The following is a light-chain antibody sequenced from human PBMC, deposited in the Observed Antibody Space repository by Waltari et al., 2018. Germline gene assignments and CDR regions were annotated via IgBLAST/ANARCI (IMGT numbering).Light chain of an antibody. CDR2: VNSDGSY. CDR3: QTGGFGIWV. CDR1: SGHSDYA. J-gene: IGLJ3*02. Sequence: QLMLTQSPSASASLGASVKLTCTLNSGHSDYAIAWHQQQPEKGPRFLMKVNSDGSYIKGDGFPGRFSGSRSGAERYRTISSLQSEDEADYYCQTGGFGIWVFGGGTKLTVL. V-gene: IGLV4-69*01.